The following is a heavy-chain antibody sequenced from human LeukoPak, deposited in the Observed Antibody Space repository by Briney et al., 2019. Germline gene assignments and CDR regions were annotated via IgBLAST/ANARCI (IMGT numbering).Heavy chain of an antibody. V-gene: IGHV4-30-4*01. J-gene: IGHJ4*02. CDR2: IYYSGST. D-gene: IGHD6-13*01. CDR1: GGSISSGDYY. Sequence: SQTLSLTCTVSGGSISSGDYYWSWIRQPPGKGLEWIGYIYYSGSTYYNPSLKSRVTISVDTSKNQFSLKLSSVTAADTAVYYCARYSSSWFPSDYWGQGTLVTVSS. CDR3: ARYSSSWFPSDY.